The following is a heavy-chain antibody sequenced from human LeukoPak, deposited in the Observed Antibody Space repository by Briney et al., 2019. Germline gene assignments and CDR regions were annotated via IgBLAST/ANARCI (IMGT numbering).Heavy chain of an antibody. CDR3: AYGSGRTYFDS. D-gene: IGHD3-10*01. CDR2: ISASGGST. J-gene: IGHJ4*02. CDR1: GFTFSSYA. V-gene: IGHV3-23*01. Sequence: GRSLRLSCAASGFTFSSYAMSWVRQAPGEGLEWVSAISASGGSTYYADSVKGRFTISRDNSKSTLYLQMNSLRAEDTALYYCAYGSGRTYFDSWGQGTLVTVSS.